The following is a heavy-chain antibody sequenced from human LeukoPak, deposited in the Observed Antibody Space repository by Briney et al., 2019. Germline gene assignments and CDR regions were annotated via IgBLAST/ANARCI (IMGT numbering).Heavy chain of an antibody. CDR1: GGSISSYY. V-gene: IGHV4-4*07. J-gene: IGHJ5*02. D-gene: IGHD4-23*01. CDR2: IYTSGST. CDR3: ARVLSTVVTRYNWFDP. Sequence: SETLSLTCTVSGGSISSYYWSWIRQPAGKGLEWIGRIYTSGSTNYNPSLKSRVTMSVDTSKNQFSLKLSSVTAADTAVYYCARVLSTVVTRYNWFDPWGQGTLVTVSS.